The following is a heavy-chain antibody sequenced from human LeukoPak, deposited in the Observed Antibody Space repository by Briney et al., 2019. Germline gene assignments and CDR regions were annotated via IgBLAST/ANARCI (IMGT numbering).Heavy chain of an antibody. D-gene: IGHD6-13*01. CDR2: ISYDGSNK. V-gene: IGHV3-30-3*01. Sequence: GGSLRLSCAASGFTFSSYAMHWVRQAPGKGLEWVAVISYDGSNKYYADSVKGRFTISRDNSKNTLYLQMNSLRAEDTAVYYCARENRPYSSSWYGYYYYYMDVWGKGTTVTVSS. CDR1: GFTFSSYA. CDR3: ARENRPYSSSWYGYYYYYMDV. J-gene: IGHJ6*03.